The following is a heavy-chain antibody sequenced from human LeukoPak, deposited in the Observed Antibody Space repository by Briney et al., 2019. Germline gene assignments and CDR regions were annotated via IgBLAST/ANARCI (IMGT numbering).Heavy chain of an antibody. J-gene: IGHJ6*03. CDR2: ISAYNGNT. V-gene: IGHV1-18*01. CDR1: GYTFTSYG. Sequence: ASVKVSCKASGYTFTSYGISWVRQAPGQGLEWMGWISAYNGNTNYAQKLQGRVTMTTDTSTSTAYMELSSLRSEDTAVYYCATVYIATKTYYYYYMDVWGKGTTVTVSS. CDR3: ATVYIATKTYYYYYMDV. D-gene: IGHD6-13*01.